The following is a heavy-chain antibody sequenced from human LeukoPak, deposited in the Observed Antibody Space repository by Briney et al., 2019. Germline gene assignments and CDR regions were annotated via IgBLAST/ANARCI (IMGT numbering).Heavy chain of an antibody. Sequence: PSETLSLTCTVSGGSISSSTYYWSWIRQPPGKGLEWIGYIYYSGSTNYNPFLKSRVTISVDTSKNQFSLKLSSVTAADTAVYYCASAEGSSGWYGGGWLWFDPWGQGTLVTVSS. V-gene: IGHV4-61*01. CDR1: GGSISSSTYY. D-gene: IGHD6-19*01. CDR2: IYYSGST. CDR3: ASAEGSSGWYGGGWLWFDP. J-gene: IGHJ5*02.